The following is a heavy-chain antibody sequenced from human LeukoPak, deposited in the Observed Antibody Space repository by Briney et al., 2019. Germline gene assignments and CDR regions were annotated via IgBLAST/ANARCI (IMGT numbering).Heavy chain of an antibody. V-gene: IGHV4-59*01. CDR2: IYYSGST. D-gene: IGHD6-13*01. J-gene: IGHJ3*02. CDR1: GGSISSYY. Sequence: SETLSLTCTVSGGSISSYYWSWIRQPPGKGLEWIGYIYYSGSTNYNPSLKSRVTISVDTSKNQFSLKLSSVTAADTAVYYCARAGIAAAGTSLSWAFDIWGQGTMVTVSS. CDR3: ARAGIAAAGTSLSWAFDI.